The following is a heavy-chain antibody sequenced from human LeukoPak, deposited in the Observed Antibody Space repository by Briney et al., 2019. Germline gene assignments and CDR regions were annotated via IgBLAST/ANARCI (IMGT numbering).Heavy chain of an antibody. Sequence: GGSLRLSCAASGFTFSTYWMSWVRQAPGTGLEWVASIKQDGSEKSYVDSVKGRCTISRDNAKNSLYLQMNSLRAEDTAVYYCARGGYQLLWYWGQGTLVTVSS. D-gene: IGHD2-2*01. CDR3: ARGGYQLLWY. CDR2: IKQDGSEK. CDR1: GFTFSTYW. V-gene: IGHV3-7*04. J-gene: IGHJ4*02.